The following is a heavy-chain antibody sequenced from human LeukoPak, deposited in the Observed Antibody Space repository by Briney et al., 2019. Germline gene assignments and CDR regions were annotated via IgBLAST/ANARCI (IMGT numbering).Heavy chain of an antibody. V-gene: IGHV1-2*02. J-gene: IGHJ3*02. Sequence: ASVKVSCKASGYTFTGYYMHWVRQAPGQGLEWMGWINPNSGGTNYAQKFQGRVTMTRDTSISTAYMELSRLRSDDTAVYYCAREPKYSSSWHDAFDIWGQGTMVTVSS. CDR1: GYTFTGYY. D-gene: IGHD6-13*01. CDR2: INPNSGGT. CDR3: AREPKYSSSWHDAFDI.